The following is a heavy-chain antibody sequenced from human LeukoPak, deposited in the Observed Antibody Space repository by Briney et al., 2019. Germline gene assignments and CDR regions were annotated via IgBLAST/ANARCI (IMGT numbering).Heavy chain of an antibody. CDR1: GGISSYY. D-gene: IGHD5-18*01. CDR3: ARGGYSYGYDIGRYYYYMDV. J-gene: IGHJ6*03. V-gene: IGHV4-59*01. CDR2: IYYSGST. Sequence: SETLSLTCTVSGGISSYYWSWIRQPPGKGLEYIGYIYYSGSTNYNPSLKSRVTMSVDTSKNQFSLKLISVTAADSAVYYCARGGYSYGYDIGRYYYYMDVWGKGTTVTVSS.